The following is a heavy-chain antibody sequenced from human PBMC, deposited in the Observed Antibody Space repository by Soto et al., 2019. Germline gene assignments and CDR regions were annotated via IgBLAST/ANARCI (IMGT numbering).Heavy chain of an antibody. CDR2: INTHSGAP. J-gene: IGHJ5*02. V-gene: IGHV1-2*02. D-gene: IGHD3-10*02. Sequence: APVKVSWKASGSIFRANNIHWVRQAPGQGLEWLGWINTHSGAPHYAQKFLGRVTMSADTSASTAYMDVARLKSDDTAVYYCGRARALGCSNWFDPWGRRTRGTVSS. CDR1: GSIFRANN. CDR3: GRARALGCSNWFDP.